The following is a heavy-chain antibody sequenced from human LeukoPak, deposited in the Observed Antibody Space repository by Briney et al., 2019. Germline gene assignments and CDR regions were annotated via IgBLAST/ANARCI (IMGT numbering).Heavy chain of an antibody. V-gene: IGHV3-21*01. J-gene: IGHJ4*02. D-gene: IGHD5-12*01. CDR1: GFTFSSYS. CDR3: ARGAAGYSGYDLVTYYFDY. Sequence: GGSLRLSCAASGFTFSSYSMNWVRQAPGKGLEGVSSISSSSSYIYYADSVKGRFTISRDNAKNSLYLQMNSLRAEDTAVYYCARGAAGYSGYDLVTYYFDYWGRGTLVTVSS. CDR2: ISSSSSYI.